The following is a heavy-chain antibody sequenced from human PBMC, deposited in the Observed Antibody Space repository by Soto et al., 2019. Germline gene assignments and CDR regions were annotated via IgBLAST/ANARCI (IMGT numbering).Heavy chain of an antibody. CDR1: GFTFSSYG. CDR2: ISGSGDST. J-gene: IGHJ4*02. D-gene: IGHD6-13*01. CDR3: ARRGPGTYFDY. Sequence: PGGSLRLSCAASGFTFSSYGINWVRQAPGKGLEWVSVISGSGDSTYYADSVKGRFTISRDNSENTLYLQMNSLRTEDTAVYYCARRGPGTYFDYWGQGTLVTVSS. V-gene: IGHV3-23*01.